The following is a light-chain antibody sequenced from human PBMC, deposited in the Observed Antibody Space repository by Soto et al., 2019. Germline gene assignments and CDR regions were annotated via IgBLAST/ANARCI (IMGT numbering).Light chain of an antibody. CDR1: QGIRNY. CDR3: LQTYNYPFT. V-gene: IGKV1-6*01. J-gene: IGKJ3*01. Sequence: AIQMTQSPSSLSASVGDRVTITCRASQGIRNYLGWYQQKPGKAPKLLIYAASTLQSGVPSRFSGSGSGTDFALTISRLQPEDFPSYYCLQTYNYPFTFGTGTKVDIK. CDR2: AAS.